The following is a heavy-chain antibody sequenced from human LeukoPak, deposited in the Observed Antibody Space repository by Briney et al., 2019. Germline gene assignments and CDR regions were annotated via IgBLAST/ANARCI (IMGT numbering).Heavy chain of an antibody. CDR2: IKQDGSEK. CDR1: GFTFSSYW. CDR3: AREEADNYYDSSGYPAGEY. V-gene: IGHV3-7*01. D-gene: IGHD3-22*01. Sequence: GGSLRLSCAASGFTFSSYWMSWVRQAPGKGLEWVANIKQDGSEKYYVDSVKGRFTISRDNAKNSLYLQMNSLRAEDTAVYYCAREEADNYYDSSGYPAGEYWGQGTLVTVSS. J-gene: IGHJ4*02.